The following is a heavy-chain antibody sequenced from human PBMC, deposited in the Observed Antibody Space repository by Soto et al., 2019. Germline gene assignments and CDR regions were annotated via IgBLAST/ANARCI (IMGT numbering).Heavy chain of an antibody. D-gene: IGHD1-26*01. Sequence: QVQLVQSGAEVKKPGSSVKVSCTVSGGTFNSYAINWVRQAPGQWLEWMGGILPIFGTPDYAQKFQGRVTIIADESTSKAYMELSSLTSEDTAIYYWARAGTWEGDFWGHGTLVTVSS. V-gene: IGHV1-69*01. CDR3: ARAGTWEGDF. CDR1: GGTFNSYA. J-gene: IGHJ4*01. CDR2: ILPIFGTP.